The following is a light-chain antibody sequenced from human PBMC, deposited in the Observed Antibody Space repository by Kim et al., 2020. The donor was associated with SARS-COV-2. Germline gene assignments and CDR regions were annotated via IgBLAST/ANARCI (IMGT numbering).Light chain of an antibody. CDR3: CSYAGSYTLV. V-gene: IGLV2-11*01. Sequence: GQSVTMACTGTSSDVGGYNNGYRYKQNPGKAPKLMIYDVSKRPTGVPDRFSGSKSGNTASLTISGLQTEDEADYYCCSYAGSYTLVFGGGTQLTVL. J-gene: IGLJ3*02. CDR2: DVS. CDR1: SSDVGGYNN.